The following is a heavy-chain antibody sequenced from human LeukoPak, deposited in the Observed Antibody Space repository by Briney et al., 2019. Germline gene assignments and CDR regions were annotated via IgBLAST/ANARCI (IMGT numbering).Heavy chain of an antibody. V-gene: IGHV3-11*06. Sequence: GGSLRLSCAASGFTFSDYYMSWIRQAPGKGLEWVSYISSSSSYTNYADSVKGRFTISRDNAKNSLCLQMNSLRAEDTAVYYCARDPDGSGSYYDYWGQGTLVTVSS. J-gene: IGHJ4*02. CDR3: ARDPDGSGSYYDY. CDR1: GFTFSDYY. D-gene: IGHD3-10*01. CDR2: ISSSSSYT.